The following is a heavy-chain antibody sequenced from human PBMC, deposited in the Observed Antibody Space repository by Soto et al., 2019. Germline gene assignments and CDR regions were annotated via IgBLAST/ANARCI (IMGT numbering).Heavy chain of an antibody. D-gene: IGHD5-12*01. V-gene: IGHV1-69*14. CDR3: VRVVAIPGYPDN. CDR1: GATFSSYA. Sequence: QVQLVQSGAEVRQPASSVKVSCKTSGATFSSYAITWVRQAPGQGLEWMGGSVHTVDKSTYAQKFQGRVTITADKFTNTVYMELSSLRSDDTAVYYCVRVVAIPGYPDNWGQGTLVTVSS. J-gene: IGHJ4*02. CDR2: SVHTVDKS.